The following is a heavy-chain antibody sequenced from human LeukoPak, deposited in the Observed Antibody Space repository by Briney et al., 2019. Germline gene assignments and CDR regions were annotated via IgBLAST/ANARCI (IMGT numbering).Heavy chain of an antibody. D-gene: IGHD4-17*01. CDR1: GFTFDGYV. Sequence: PGGSLRLSCAASGFTFDGYVMLWVRQAPGKGLEWVSLITGDGAGTYYADSVKGRFTISRDNSKNSLYLQMNSLRIEDTALYYCAKDGDYYFDYWGQGTLVTVSS. J-gene: IGHJ4*02. CDR3: AKDGDYYFDY. CDR2: ITGDGAGT. V-gene: IGHV3-43*02.